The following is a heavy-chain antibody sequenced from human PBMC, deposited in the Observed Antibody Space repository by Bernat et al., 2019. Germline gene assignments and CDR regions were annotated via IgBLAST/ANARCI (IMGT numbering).Heavy chain of an antibody. CDR1: GFTVSSNY. Sequence: EVQLVESGGGLVQPGGSLRLSCAASGFTVSSNYMSWVRQAPGKGLEWVSVIYSGGSTYYADSVKGRLHISRDNSKNTLYLQMNSLRAEDTAVYYCARDWGIVGATPRVFDWGQGTLVTVSS. CDR2: IYSGGST. CDR3: ARDWGIVGATPRVFD. V-gene: IGHV3-66*01. D-gene: IGHD1-26*01. J-gene: IGHJ4*02.